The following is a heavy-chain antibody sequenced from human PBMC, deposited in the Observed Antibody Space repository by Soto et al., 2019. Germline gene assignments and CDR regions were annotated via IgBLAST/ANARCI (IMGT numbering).Heavy chain of an antibody. CDR3: ATMGTPATGLYYFDN. D-gene: IGHD1-7*01. V-gene: IGHV4-34*12. CDR1: GGSLSGYF. J-gene: IGHJ4*02. CDR2: IIPSGGT. Sequence: SETLSLTCAVSGGSLSGYFWSWIRQPPGKGLEWIGEIIPSGGTNYNPSLKSRLTISVDTSKNQFSLKLTFVTAADTAVYYCATMGTPATGLYYFDNWGQGTLVTVSS.